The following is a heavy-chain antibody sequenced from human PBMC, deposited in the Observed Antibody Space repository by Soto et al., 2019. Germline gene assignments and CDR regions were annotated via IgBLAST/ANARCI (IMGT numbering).Heavy chain of an antibody. V-gene: IGHV3-30*18. CDR3: AKAITEFELRYFDWSSYGMDV. D-gene: IGHD3-9*01. Sequence: PGGSLRLSCAASGFTFSSYGMHWDRQAPGKGLEWVAVISYDGSNKYYADSVKGRFTISGDNSKNTLYLQMNSLRAEDTAVYYCAKAITEFELRYFDWSSYGMDVWGQGTTVTVSS. CDR1: GFTFSSYG. CDR2: ISYDGSNK. J-gene: IGHJ6*02.